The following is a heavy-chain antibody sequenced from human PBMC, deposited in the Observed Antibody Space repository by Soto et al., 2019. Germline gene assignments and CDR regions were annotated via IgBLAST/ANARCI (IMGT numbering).Heavy chain of an antibody. CDR1: GYDFIGHG. J-gene: IGHJ5*01. CDR3: ARDQWLKVPAVVGDKFDS. Sequence: QVPLVQSGGEEKKPGASVKVSCKASGYDFIGHGISWVRQARGQGLEWMGWINSYNGDTKYARKYQDRITLTKDKSTRTVYMELTSLRSDDTAVYYCARDQWLKVPAVVGDKFDSWGQGTLVTVS. D-gene: IGHD6-19*01. V-gene: IGHV1-18*04. CDR2: INSYNGDT.